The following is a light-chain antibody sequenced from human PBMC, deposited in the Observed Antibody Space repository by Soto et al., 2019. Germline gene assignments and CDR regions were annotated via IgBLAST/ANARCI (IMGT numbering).Light chain of an antibody. CDR2: GAS. Sequence: IQMTQSPSSLSASVGDRVTITCRASQTISSYLNWYQQKPGKAPKLLIYGASSLQSGIPSRFSGRGSGTDFTLTIRSLQPEDFATYYCQQSYSTPQTFGQGTKLEIK. CDR3: QQSYSTPQT. CDR1: QTISSY. J-gene: IGKJ2*01. V-gene: IGKV1-39*01.